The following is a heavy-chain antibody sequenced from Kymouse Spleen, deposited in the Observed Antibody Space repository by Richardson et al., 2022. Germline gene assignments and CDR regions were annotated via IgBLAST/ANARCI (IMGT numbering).Heavy chain of an antibody. D-gene: IGHD3-9*01. Sequence: EVQLVESGGGLVQPGRSLRLSCAASGFTFDDYAMHWVRQAPGKGLEWVSGISWNSGSIGYADSVKGRFTISRDNAKNSLYLQMNSLRAEDTALYYCAKDILTGYPPFATPLRYGRLGPRDHGHRLL. CDR3: AKDILTGYPPFATPLRYGR. V-gene: IGHV3-9*01. CDR1: GFTFDDYA. CDR2: ISWNSGSI. J-gene: IGHJ6*02.